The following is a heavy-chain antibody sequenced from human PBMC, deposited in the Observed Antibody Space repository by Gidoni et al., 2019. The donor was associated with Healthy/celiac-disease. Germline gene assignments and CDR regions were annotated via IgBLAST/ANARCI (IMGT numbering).Heavy chain of an antibody. J-gene: IGHJ3*02. V-gene: IGHV4-39*01. CDR2: IYYSGST. CDR3: ADSSGYVLAFDI. D-gene: IGHD3-22*01. CDR1: GGSISSSSYY. Sequence: QLQLQESGPGLVKPSETLSLTCTVSGGSISSSSYYWGWIRQPPGKGLEWIGSIYYSGSTYYNPSLKSRVTISVDTSKNQFSLKLSSVTAADTAVYYCADSSGYVLAFDIWGQGTMVTVSS.